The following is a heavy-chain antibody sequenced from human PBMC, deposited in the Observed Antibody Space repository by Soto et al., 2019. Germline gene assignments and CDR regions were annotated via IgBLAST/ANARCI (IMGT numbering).Heavy chain of an antibody. D-gene: IGHD3-3*01. J-gene: IGHJ6*02. CDR2: ISYDGSNK. CDR3: AKDRDFFPNGMDV. Sequence: GWSLRLSCAASGFTFSSYGMHWVRQAPGKGLEWVAVISYDGSNKYYADSVKGRFTISRDNSKNTLYLQMNSLRAEDTAVYYCAKDRDFFPNGMDVWGQGTTVTVSS. V-gene: IGHV3-30*18. CDR1: GFTFSSYG.